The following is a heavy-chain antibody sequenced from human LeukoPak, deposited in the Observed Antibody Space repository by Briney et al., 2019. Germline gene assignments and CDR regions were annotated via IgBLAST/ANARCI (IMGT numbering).Heavy chain of an antibody. J-gene: IGHJ4*02. D-gene: IGHD3/OR15-3a*01. CDR3: AKAVPPFWTFDY. CDR2: IRYDGSNK. Sequence: GGSLRLSCAASGFTFSSYAMHWVRQAPGKGLEWVAFIRYDGSNKYYADSVKGRFTISRDNSKNTLYLQMNSLRAEDTAVYYCAKAVPPFWTFDYWGQGTLVTVSS. CDR1: GFTFSSYA. V-gene: IGHV3-30*02.